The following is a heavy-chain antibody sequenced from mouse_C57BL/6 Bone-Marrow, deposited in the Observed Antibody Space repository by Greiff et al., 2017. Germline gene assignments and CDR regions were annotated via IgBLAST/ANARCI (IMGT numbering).Heavy chain of an antibody. D-gene: IGHD2-2*01. Sequence: QVQLKESGAELARPGASVKLSCKASGYTFTSYGISWVKQRTGQGLEWIGEIYPRSGNTYYNEKVKGKATLTADKSSSTAYMELRSLTSEDSAVYFCARERTMVTTGCHYFDYWGQGTTLTVSS. CDR3: ARERTMVTTGCHYFDY. J-gene: IGHJ2*01. V-gene: IGHV1-81*01. CDR1: GYTFTSYG. CDR2: IYPRSGNT.